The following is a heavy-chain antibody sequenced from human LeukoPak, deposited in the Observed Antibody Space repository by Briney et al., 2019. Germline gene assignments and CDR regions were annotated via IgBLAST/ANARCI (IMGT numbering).Heavy chain of an antibody. V-gene: IGHV3-23*01. Sequence: PGGSLRLSCAASGFTFSNSAMSWVRQAPGKGLEWVSTLSGSGITTYYADSVTGRFTISRDNSKNTLYLQMNSLRAEDTAVYYCAKGIYSSGWSYFDYWGQGTLVTVSS. CDR1: GFTFSNSA. D-gene: IGHD6-19*01. CDR2: LSGSGITT. J-gene: IGHJ4*02. CDR3: AKGIYSSGWSYFDY.